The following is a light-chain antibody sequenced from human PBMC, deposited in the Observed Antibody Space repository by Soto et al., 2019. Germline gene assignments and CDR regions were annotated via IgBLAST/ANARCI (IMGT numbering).Light chain of an antibody. V-gene: IGLV4-69*01. Sequence: QLVLTQSPSASASLGASVKLTCTLSSGHSSYAIAWHQQQPEKGPRYLMKLNSDGSHSKGDGIPDRFSGSSSGAERYLTISRLQSEDESDYYCQTWGTGIHYVFGTGTKLTAL. CDR2: LNSDGSH. J-gene: IGLJ1*01. CDR3: QTWGTGIHYV. CDR1: SGHSSYA.